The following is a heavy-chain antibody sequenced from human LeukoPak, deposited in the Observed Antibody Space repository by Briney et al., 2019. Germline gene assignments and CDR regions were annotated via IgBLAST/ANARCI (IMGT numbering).Heavy chain of an antibody. CDR1: GFTFSSYS. CDR2: ISSSSSYI. D-gene: IGHD5-18*01. V-gene: IGHV3-21*01. CDR3: ARGGSGYSYGKIDS. J-gene: IGHJ4*02. Sequence: GGSLRLSCAASGFTFSSYSMNWVRQAPGKGLEWVSSISSSSSYIYYADSVKGRFTISRDNAKNSLYLQMNSLRDEDTAVYYCARGGSGYSYGKIDSWGQGILVTVSS.